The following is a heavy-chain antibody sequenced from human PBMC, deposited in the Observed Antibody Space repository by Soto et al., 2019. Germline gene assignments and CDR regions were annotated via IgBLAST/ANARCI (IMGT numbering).Heavy chain of an antibody. CDR2: IFGGGSTT. CDR1: GFTPTNYP. V-gene: IGHV3-23*01. CDR3: ARVTLQQQVYGMDV. D-gene: IGHD1-1*01. J-gene: IGHJ6*01. Sequence: EVQLLESGGGLIQPGGTLRLSCAASGFTPTNYPMNWVRQAPGKGLEWVSGIFGGGSTTFYADAVRGRFVISRDDSKNTLCLQLTCLRVEDTAIYYCARVTLQQQVYGMDVWGQGTAVTVSS.